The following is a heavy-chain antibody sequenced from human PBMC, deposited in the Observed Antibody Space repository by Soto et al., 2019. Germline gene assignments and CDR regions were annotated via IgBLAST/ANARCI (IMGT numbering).Heavy chain of an antibody. V-gene: IGHV3-23*01. Sequence: GGSLRLSCAASGFTFDEYAMDWVRQAPGKGLEWVASLSADGGATYYADSVKGRFTISRDNSKDALYLQMNSLRAEDSALYFCAKGSYNYYVFYDVWGQGALVTVSS. CDR2: LSADGGAT. D-gene: IGHD3-10*02. J-gene: IGHJ4*02. CDR3: AKGSYNYYVFYDV. CDR1: GFTFDEYA.